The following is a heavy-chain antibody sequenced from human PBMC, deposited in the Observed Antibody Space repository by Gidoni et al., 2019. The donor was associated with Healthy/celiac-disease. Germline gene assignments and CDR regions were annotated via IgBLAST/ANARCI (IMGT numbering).Heavy chain of an antibody. CDR2: IGTAGDP. D-gene: IGHD6-19*01. CDR3: ARGIAVAGTDYYYYGMDV. Sequence: EVQLVESGGGLVQTGGSLRLSCAASGFTFSRYDMHWVRQATGKGLEWVSAIGTAGDPYYPGSVKGRFTISRENAKNSLYLQMNSLRAGDTAVYYCARGIAVAGTDYYYYGMDVWGQGTTVTVSS. V-gene: IGHV3-13*05. J-gene: IGHJ6*02. CDR1: GFTFSRYD.